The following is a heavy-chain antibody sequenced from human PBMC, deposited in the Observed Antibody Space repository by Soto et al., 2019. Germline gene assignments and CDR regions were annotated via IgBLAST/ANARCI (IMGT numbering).Heavy chain of an antibody. CDR1: GYSFTSYW. Sequence: PGESLKISCKGSGYSFTSYWIGWVRQMPGKGLEWMGIIYPGDSDTRYSPSFQGQVTISADKSISTAYLQWSSLKASDTAMYYCARSRGYGSGSYTESRNFDYWGQGTLVTVSS. D-gene: IGHD3-10*01. CDR2: IYPGDSDT. V-gene: IGHV5-51*01. CDR3: ARSRGYGSGSYTESRNFDY. J-gene: IGHJ4*02.